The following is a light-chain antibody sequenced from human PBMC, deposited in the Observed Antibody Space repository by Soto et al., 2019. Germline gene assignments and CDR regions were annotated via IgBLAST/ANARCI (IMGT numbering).Light chain of an antibody. Sequence: QSVLTQPPSVSAAPGQKVTISCSGSSSNIGNNYVSWYQQLPGTAPKPLIYENNKRPSGIPDRFSGSKSGTSATLGITGLQTGDEADYYCGTWDSSLRGVFGTGTKLTVL. J-gene: IGLJ1*01. V-gene: IGLV1-51*02. CDR1: SSNIGNNY. CDR3: GTWDSSLRGV. CDR2: ENN.